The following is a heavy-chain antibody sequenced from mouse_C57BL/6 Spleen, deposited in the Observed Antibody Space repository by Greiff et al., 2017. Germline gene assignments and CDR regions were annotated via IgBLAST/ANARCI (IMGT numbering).Heavy chain of an antibody. CDR3: ASFYDGYLDY. CDR2: INPNNGGT. Sequence: VQLQQSGPELVKPGASVKISCKASGYTFTDYYMNWVKQSHGKSLEWIGDINPNNGGTSYNQKFKGKATLTVDKSSSTAYMELRSLTSEDSAVYESASFYDGYLDYWGQGTTLTVSS. D-gene: IGHD2-3*01. V-gene: IGHV1-26*01. J-gene: IGHJ2*01. CDR1: GYTFTDYY.